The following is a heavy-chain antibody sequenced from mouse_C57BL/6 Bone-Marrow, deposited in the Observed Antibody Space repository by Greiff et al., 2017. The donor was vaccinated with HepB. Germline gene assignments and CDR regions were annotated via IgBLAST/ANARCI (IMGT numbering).Heavy chain of an antibody. V-gene: IGHV1-81*01. CDR3: AIGLRQTGFDY. D-gene: IGHD2-2*01. Sequence: VQLQESGAELARPGASVKLSCKASGYTFTSYGISWVKQRTGQGLEWIGEIYPRSGNTYYNEKFKGKATLTADKSSSTAYMELRSLTSEDSAVYFCAIGLRQTGFDYWGQGTTLTVSS. CDR2: IYPRSGNT. J-gene: IGHJ2*01. CDR1: GYTFTSYG.